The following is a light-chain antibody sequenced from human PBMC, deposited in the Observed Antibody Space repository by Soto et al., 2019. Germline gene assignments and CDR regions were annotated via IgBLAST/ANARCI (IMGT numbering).Light chain of an antibody. V-gene: IGKV3-20*01. CDR1: QSVSSNY. J-gene: IGKJ1*01. CDR3: QQYGSSPRT. Sequence: EIVMTQSPATLSVSPGERATLSCRASQSVSSNYLAWYQQKPGQAPRLLIYGAFKRATGIPDRFSGSGSGTDFTLTISRVEPEDFAVYCCQQYGSSPRTFGQGTKVDIK. CDR2: GAF.